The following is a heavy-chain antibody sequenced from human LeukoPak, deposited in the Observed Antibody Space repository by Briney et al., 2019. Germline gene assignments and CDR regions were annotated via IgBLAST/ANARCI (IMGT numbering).Heavy chain of an antibody. J-gene: IGHJ4*02. Sequence: PGGSLRLSCAASGFTFTSYAMRWVRQAPGKGLEWVSAISGSGGSTYYADSVKGRFTISRDNSKNTLYLQMNSLRAEDTAVYYCAKVGIVVVVAATPYFDYWGQGTLVTVSS. CDR2: ISGSGGST. CDR1: GFTFTSYA. D-gene: IGHD2-15*01. V-gene: IGHV3-23*01. CDR3: AKVGIVVVVAATPYFDY.